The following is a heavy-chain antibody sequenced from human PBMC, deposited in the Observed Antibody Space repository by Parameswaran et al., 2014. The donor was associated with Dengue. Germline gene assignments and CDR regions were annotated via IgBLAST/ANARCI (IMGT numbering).Heavy chain of an antibody. J-gene: IGHJ4*02. CDR2: INSDGSST. CDR3: ARGEGGYYDFDY. V-gene: IGHV3-74*01. D-gene: IGHD3-22*01. Sequence: VRQAPGKGLVWVSRINSDGSSTSYADSVKGRFTISRDNAKNTLYLQMNSLRAEDTAVYYCARGEGGYYDFDYWGQGTLVTVSS.